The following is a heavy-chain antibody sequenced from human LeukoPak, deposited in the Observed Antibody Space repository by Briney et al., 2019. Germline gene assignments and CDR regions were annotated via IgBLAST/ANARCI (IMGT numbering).Heavy chain of an antibody. CDR3: ARSGSSGWYFGIDY. J-gene: IGHJ4*02. CDR2: INHSGST. CDR1: GGSISSSSYY. Sequence: SETLSLTCTVSGGSISSSSYYWGWIRQPPGKGLEWIGEINHSGSTNYNPSLKSRVTISVDTSKNQFSLKLSSVTAADTAVYYCARSGSSGWYFGIDYWGQGTLVTVSS. D-gene: IGHD6-19*01. V-gene: IGHV4-39*07.